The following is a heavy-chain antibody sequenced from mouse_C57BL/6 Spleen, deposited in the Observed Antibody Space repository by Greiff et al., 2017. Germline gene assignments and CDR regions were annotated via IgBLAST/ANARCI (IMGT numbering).Heavy chain of an antibody. V-gene: IGHV14-4*01. Sequence: EVQLQESGAELVRPGASVKLSCTASGFNIKDDYMHWVKQRPEQGLEWIGWIDPENGDTEYASKFQGKATITADTSSNTAYLQLSSLTSEDTAVYYCTTVGPSYYGSSLFAYWGQGTLVTVSA. J-gene: IGHJ3*01. D-gene: IGHD1-1*01. CDR3: TTVGPSYYGSSLFAY. CDR2: IDPENGDT. CDR1: GFNIKDDY.